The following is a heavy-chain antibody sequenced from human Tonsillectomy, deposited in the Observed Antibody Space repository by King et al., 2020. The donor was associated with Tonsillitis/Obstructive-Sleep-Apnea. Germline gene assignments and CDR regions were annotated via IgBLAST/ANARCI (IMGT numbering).Heavy chain of an antibody. J-gene: IGHJ4*02. CDR2: ISYDGSNK. CDR3: ARCYGEVSLGDY. D-gene: IGHD4-17*01. Sequence: VQLVESGGGVVQPGRSLRLSCAASGFTFTSYAIHWVRQAPGKGLEWVAVISYDGSNKYYADSVKGRFTISRDNSKNTLYLQMNSLRAEDTAVYYCARCYGEVSLGDYWGQGTLVTVSS. V-gene: IGHV3-30*04. CDR1: GFTFTSYA.